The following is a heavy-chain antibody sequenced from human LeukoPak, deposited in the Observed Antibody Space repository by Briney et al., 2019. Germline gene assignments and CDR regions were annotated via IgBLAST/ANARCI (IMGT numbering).Heavy chain of an antibody. CDR3: AGTGCSGGSCYSDYMDV. D-gene: IGHD2-15*01. J-gene: IGHJ6*03. V-gene: IGHV3-74*01. CDR2: IDRDGSTT. Sequence: GGSLRLSCAASGFTFSTYWMHWVRHAPGKGLVWVSRIDRDGSTTDYADSVKGRFTISSDNAKNTVYLQMNSLRAEDTAVYYCAGTGCSGGSCYSDYMDVWGKGTTVTVSS. CDR1: GFTFSTYW.